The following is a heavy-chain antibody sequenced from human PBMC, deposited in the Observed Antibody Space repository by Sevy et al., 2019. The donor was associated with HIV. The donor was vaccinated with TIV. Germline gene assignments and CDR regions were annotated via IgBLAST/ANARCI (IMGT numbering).Heavy chain of an antibody. CDR2: FDPEDGET. CDR3: ATVAVAGTMFQH. V-gene: IGHV1-24*01. D-gene: IGHD6-19*01. J-gene: IGHJ1*01. CDR1: GYTLTELS. Sequence: ASVKVSCKVSGYTLTELSMHWVRQAPGKGLEWMGGFDPEDGETIYAQKFQGRVTMTEDTSTDTAYMELSSLRSEDTAVYYCATVAVAGTMFQHWGQGPLVTVSS.